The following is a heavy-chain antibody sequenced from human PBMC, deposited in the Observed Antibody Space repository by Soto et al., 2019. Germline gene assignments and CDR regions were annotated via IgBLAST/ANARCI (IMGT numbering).Heavy chain of an antibody. J-gene: IGHJ4*02. D-gene: IGHD5-12*01. CDR2: SYYTGSS. CDR1: GGSISSGGYY. CDR3: ARDLRGYSRYDYLDY. Sequence: SETLSLTCTVSGGSISSGGYYWSWIRQHPGKGLEWVGYSYYTGSSYYNPSLKSRVTISVDASKNQLSLRLASVTAADTAVYYCARDLRGYSRYDYLDYWGQGIPVTVPQ. V-gene: IGHV4-31*03.